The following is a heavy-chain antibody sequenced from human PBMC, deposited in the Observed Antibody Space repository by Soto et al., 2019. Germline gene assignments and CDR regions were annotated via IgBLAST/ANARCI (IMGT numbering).Heavy chain of an antibody. V-gene: IGHV4-38-2*02. CDR3: ATVYPYALDVAGSFDF. J-gene: IGHJ4*02. Sequence: NPSETLSLTCTVSGYSISTGYYWAWVRQSPGKGLEWIGSVYRSGAAYYSPSLKSRVTISVDTSKNQFSLHLRSVTATDAAVYYCATVYPYALDVAGSFDFWGPGTSVTVSS. D-gene: IGHD6-19*01. CDR2: VYRSGAA. CDR1: GYSISTGYY.